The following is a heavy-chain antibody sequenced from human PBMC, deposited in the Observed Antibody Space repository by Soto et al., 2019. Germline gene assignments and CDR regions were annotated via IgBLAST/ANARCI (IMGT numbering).Heavy chain of an antibody. J-gene: IGHJ4*02. CDR1: GFTFSSSW. CDR2: VSGSGFTT. D-gene: IGHD3-3*01. V-gene: IGHV3-74*01. Sequence: GGSLRLSCAASGFTFSSSWMHWVRQAPGKGLVWVSRVSGSGFTTNYADSVKGRFAISRDNAKNTLYLQMNSLRAEDTAVYYCARDYNGFWSGHFDYWGQGALVTVSS. CDR3: ARDYNGFWSGHFDY.